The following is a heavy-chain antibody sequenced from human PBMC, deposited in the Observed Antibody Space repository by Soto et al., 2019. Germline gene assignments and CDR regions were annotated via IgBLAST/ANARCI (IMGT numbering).Heavy chain of an antibody. CDR1: GGSISSGGYY. CDR3: ARATGTPDYFDY. J-gene: IGHJ4*02. D-gene: IGHD1-1*01. V-gene: IGHV4-31*03. CDR2: IYYSGST. Sequence: SETLSLTCTVSGGSISSGGYYWSWIRQHPGKGLEWIGYIYYSGSTYYNPSLKSRVTISVDTSKNQFSLKLSSVTAADTAVYYCARATGTPDYFDYWGQGTLVTVSS.